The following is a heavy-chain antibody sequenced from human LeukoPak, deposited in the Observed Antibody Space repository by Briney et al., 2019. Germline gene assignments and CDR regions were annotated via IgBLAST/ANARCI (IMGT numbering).Heavy chain of an antibody. CDR1: GYSFTSHY. D-gene: IGHD4-23*01. J-gene: IGHJ5*02. CDR3: ARDNSIHERGWWFDP. Sequence: ASVMVSCKASGYSFTSHYMHWVRQAPGQGLEWMGLINPRGTSTICAEKFQGRIIMTRDMSTTTDYMELGSLKSDDTAVYYCARDNSIHERGWWFDPWGQGTLVTVSS. V-gene: IGHV1-46*01. CDR2: INPRGTST.